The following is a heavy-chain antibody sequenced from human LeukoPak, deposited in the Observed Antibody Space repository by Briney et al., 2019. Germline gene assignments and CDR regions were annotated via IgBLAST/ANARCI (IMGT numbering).Heavy chain of an antibody. D-gene: IGHD4-17*01. CDR1: GGTFSSYA. CDR3: ARDGYGDYGRFDY. CDR2: IIPILGIA. V-gene: IGHV1-69*04. J-gene: IGHJ4*02. Sequence: SVKVSCKASGGTFSSYAISWVRQAPGQGLEWMGRIIPILGIANYAQKFQGRVTITAVKSTSTAYMELSSLRSEDTAVYYCARDGYGDYGRFDYWGQGTLVTVSS.